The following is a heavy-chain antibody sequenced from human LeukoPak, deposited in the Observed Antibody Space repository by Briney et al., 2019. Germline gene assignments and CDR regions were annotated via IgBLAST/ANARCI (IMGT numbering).Heavy chain of an antibody. CDR2: INYSGST. D-gene: IGHD2/OR15-2a*01. Sequence: PSETLSLTCTVSGGSIRSYYWSWLRQPPGKGLEWIGYINYSGSTSYNPSLRSRVTISVDTSKNQFSLKLSSVTAADTAVYYCTSSTTGGWFGPWGQGTLVTVSS. CDR1: GGSIRSYY. V-gene: IGHV4-59*01. CDR3: TSSTTGGWFGP. J-gene: IGHJ5*02.